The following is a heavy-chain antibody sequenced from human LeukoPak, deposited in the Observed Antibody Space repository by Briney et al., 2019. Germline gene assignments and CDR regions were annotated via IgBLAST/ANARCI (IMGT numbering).Heavy chain of an antibody. V-gene: IGHV1-46*01. J-gene: IGHJ4*02. CDR1: GYTFTAYY. Sequence: GASVKISCKASGYTFTAYYMHWVRQAPGQGLEWMGIIDPSGGGTSYAQKFQGRVTLTRDTSTSIVYMDLSSLTSEDTAVYFCASLGSGSSPIIDFDYWGQGTLVTVSS. D-gene: IGHD3-10*01. CDR3: ASLGSGSSPIIDFDY. CDR2: IDPSGGGT.